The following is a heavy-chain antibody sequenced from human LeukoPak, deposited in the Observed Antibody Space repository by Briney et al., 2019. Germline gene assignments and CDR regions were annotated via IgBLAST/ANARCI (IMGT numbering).Heavy chain of an antibody. CDR2: ISSDGTVT. D-gene: IGHD6-6*01. Sequence: GESLKISCTASGFTLRNYWMHWVRQVPGKRLVWLSRISSDGTVTNYADSVQGRFTISRDNAKNIVYLQISNLRTEDTGVYYRARYSSSSGGASYYLDYWGHGTLVTVSS. CDR3: ARYSSSSGGASYYLDY. V-gene: IGHV3-74*01. J-gene: IGHJ4*01. CDR1: GFTLRNYW.